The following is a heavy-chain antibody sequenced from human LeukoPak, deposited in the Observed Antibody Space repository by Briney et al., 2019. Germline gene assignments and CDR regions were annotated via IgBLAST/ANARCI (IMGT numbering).Heavy chain of an antibody. CDR2: IYYSGST. J-gene: IGHJ5*02. CDR1: GGSISSSSYY. V-gene: IGHV4-39*01. CDR3: ARHSFMVSWQQLTHNWFDP. D-gene: IGHD6-13*01. Sequence: PSETLSLTCTVSGGSISSSSYYWGWIRRPPGKGLEWIGSIYYSGSTYYNPSLKSRVTISVDTSKNQFSLKLSSVTAADTAVYYCARHSFMVSWQQLTHNWFDPWGQGTLVTVSS.